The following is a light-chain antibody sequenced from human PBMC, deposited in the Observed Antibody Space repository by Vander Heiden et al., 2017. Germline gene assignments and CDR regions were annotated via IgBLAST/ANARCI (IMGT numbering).Light chain of an antibody. CDR2: GKN. Sequence: SSELPQDPAVSVALGQTDRITSQGDSLRSYYASWYQQKPGQAPVLVIYGKNNRPAGIPDRFSGSSSGNTASLTITGAQAEDEADYYCNSRDSSGNHVVFGGGTKLTVL. V-gene: IGLV3-19*01. CDR3: NSRDSSGNHVV. J-gene: IGLJ2*01. CDR1: SLRSYY.